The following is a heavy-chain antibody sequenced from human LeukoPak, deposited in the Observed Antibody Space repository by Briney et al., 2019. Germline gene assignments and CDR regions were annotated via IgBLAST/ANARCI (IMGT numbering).Heavy chain of an antibody. CDR3: AKDGGLWVSAHWGDS. D-gene: IGHD7-27*01. V-gene: IGHV3-23*01. Sequence: GGSLRLSCTASGFTFSSYTVSWVRQAPGKGLKWVSTITTGGPNTYYADSVKGRFTVSRDDSKNTLYLQMNSLRAEDTAVYYCAKDGGLWVSAHWGDSWGRGTLVTVSS. CDR2: ITTGGPNT. J-gene: IGHJ4*02. CDR1: GFTFSSYT.